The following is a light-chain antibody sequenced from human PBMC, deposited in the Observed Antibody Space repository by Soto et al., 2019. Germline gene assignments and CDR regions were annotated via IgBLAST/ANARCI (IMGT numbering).Light chain of an antibody. CDR1: SSDVGGYNY. V-gene: IGLV2-14*01. CDR3: SAYTSSSDV. CDR2: DGS. J-gene: IGLJ1*01. Sequence: QSALTQPASVSGSPGQSITISCTGTSSDVGGYNYVSWYQQHPGKAPKLMIYDGSNRPSGVSNRFSGSKSGNTASLTISGLQAEDEADYYCSAYTSSSDVFGTGTKVTVL.